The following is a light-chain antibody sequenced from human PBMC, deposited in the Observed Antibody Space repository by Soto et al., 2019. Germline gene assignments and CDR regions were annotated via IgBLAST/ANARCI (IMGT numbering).Light chain of an antibody. J-gene: IGKJ5*01. Sequence: ESVLTQSPGTRSLSPGERATLSCWASQSVSSNLAWYQQKPGQAPRLLIYGASTRATGIPARFSGSGSGTEFTLTISSLQSEDFAVYYCQQYNNWPPITFGQGTRLAIK. CDR1: QSVSSN. V-gene: IGKV3-15*01. CDR3: QQYNNWPPIT. CDR2: GAS.